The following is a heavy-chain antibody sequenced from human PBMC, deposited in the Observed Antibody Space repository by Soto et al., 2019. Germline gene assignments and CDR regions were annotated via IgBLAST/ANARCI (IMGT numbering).Heavy chain of an antibody. J-gene: IGHJ4*02. D-gene: IGHD2-15*01. Sequence: DVQLLESGGGLVQPEGSLRLSCAASGFTFSSYAMGWVRQGPGKGLEWGAVVSIGGSTHYADSVRGRFTISRDNSKNTLSLQMNSLTAEDTAVYFCAKRRGAGGHFDCWGQGALVTVSS. V-gene: IGHV3-23*01. CDR2: VSIGGST. CDR1: GFTFSSYA. CDR3: AKRRGAGGHFDC.